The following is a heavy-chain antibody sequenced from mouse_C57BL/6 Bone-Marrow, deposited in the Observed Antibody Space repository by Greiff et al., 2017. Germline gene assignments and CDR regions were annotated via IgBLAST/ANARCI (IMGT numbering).Heavy chain of an antibody. CDR1: GYTFTSYW. J-gene: IGHJ3*01. CDR2: IDPSDSYT. Sequence: QVQLQQPGAELVMPGASVKLSCKASGYTFTSYWMHWVKQRPGQGLEWIGEIDPSDSYTNYNQKFKGKSTLTVDKSSSTAYMQPSSLTSEDSAVYYCARGDYYGPWFAYWGQGTLVTVSA. CDR3: ARGDYYGPWFAY. D-gene: IGHD1-1*01. V-gene: IGHV1-69*01.